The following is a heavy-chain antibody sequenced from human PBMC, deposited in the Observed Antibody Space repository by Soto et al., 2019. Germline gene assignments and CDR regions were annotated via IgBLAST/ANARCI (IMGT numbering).Heavy chain of an antibody. D-gene: IGHD6-19*01. V-gene: IGHV3-30-3*01. CDR1: GFTFSSYA. CDR2: ISYDGSNK. Sequence: GGSLRLSCAASGFTFSSYAMHWVRQAPGKGLEWVAVISYDGSNKYYADSVKGRFTISRDNSKNTLYLQMNSLRAEDTAVYYCARDIDSSGWYDFDYWGQGTLVTVSS. CDR3: ARDIDSSGWYDFDY. J-gene: IGHJ4*02.